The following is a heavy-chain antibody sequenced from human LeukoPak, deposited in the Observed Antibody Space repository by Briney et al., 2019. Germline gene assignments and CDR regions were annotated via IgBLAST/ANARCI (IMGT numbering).Heavy chain of an antibody. CDR3: VAQPNYDFWSGLIDY. CDR1: GFTFSSYA. CDR2: ISGSGGST. D-gene: IGHD3-3*01. Sequence: GGSLRLSCAASGFTFSSYAMSWVRQAPGKGLGWVSAISGSGGSTYYADSVKGRFTISRDNSKNTLYLQMNSLRAEDTAVYYCVAQPNYDFWSGLIDYWGQGTLVTVSS. J-gene: IGHJ4*02. V-gene: IGHV3-23*01.